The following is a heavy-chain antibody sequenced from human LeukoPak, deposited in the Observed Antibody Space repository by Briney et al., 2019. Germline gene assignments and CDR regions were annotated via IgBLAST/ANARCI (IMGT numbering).Heavy chain of an antibody. D-gene: IGHD5-18*01. Sequence: GGSLRLSCAASGFTFSSYAMSWVRQAPGKGLEWVSAISGSGGSTCYADSVKGRFTISRDNSKNTLYLQMNSLRAEDTAVYYCAKRLYSWVDAFDIWGQGTMVTVSS. CDR1: GFTFSSYA. J-gene: IGHJ3*02. CDR3: AKRLYSWVDAFDI. V-gene: IGHV3-23*01. CDR2: ISGSGGST.